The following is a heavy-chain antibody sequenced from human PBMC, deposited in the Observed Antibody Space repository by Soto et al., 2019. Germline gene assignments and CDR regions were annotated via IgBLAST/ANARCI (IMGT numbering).Heavy chain of an antibody. CDR1: GDSVSSNSAA. Sequence: KQSQTLSLTCAISGDSVSSNSAAWNWIRQSPSRGLEWLGRTYYRSKWYNDYAVSVKSRITINPDTSKNQFSLQLNSVTPEDTAVYYCARDSGCSSTSCSFLLDVWGKGTTVTVSS. CDR2: TYYRSKWYN. CDR3: ARDSGCSSTSCSFLLDV. J-gene: IGHJ6*04. D-gene: IGHD2-2*01. V-gene: IGHV6-1*01.